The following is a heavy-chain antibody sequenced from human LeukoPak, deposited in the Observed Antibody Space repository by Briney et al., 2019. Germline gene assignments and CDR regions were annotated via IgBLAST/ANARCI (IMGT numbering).Heavy chain of an antibody. J-gene: IGHJ4*02. CDR1: GFTFSSYS. CDR3: ARYGRSYYGDY. CDR2: ISSSSSYI. V-gene: IGHV3-21*01. D-gene: IGHD1-26*01. Sequence: GGSVRLSCAASGFTFSSYSMNWVRQAPGKGLEWVSSISSSSSYIYYADSVKGRFTISRDNAKNSLYLQMNSLRAEDTAVYYCARYGRSYYGDYWGQGTLVTVSS.